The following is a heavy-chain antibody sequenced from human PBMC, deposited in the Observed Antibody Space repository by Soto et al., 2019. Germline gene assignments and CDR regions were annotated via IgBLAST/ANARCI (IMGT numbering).Heavy chain of an antibody. Sequence: GGSLRLSCAASGFTFSSYGMHWVRQAPGKGLEWVAVISYDGSNKYYADSVKGRFTISRDNSKNTLYLQMNSLRAEDTAVYYCAKDVFRIGSSWYRYYYYGMDVWGQGTTVTVSS. J-gene: IGHJ6*02. V-gene: IGHV3-30*18. CDR1: GFTFSSYG. CDR2: ISYDGSNK. CDR3: AKDVFRIGSSWYRYYYYGMDV. D-gene: IGHD6-13*01.